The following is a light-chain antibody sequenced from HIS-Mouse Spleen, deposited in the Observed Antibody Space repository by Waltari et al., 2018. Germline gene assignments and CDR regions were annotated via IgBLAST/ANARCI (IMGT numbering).Light chain of an antibody. CDR3: QQYNNWPIFT. V-gene: IGKV3-15*01. CDR1: QSVSSN. CDR2: GAS. J-gene: IGKJ3*01. Sequence: EIVMTQSPATLSVSPGESATLSCRASQSVSSNLAWYQQKPGQAPRLLIYGASTRATGIPARFSGSGSGTEFTLTISSMQSEDFAVYYCQQYNNWPIFTFGPGTKVDIK.